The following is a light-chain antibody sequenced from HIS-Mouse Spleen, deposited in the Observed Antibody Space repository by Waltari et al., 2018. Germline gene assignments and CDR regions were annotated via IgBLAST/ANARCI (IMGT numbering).Light chain of an antibody. V-gene: IGLV2-23*01. CDR2: EGS. CDR3: CSYAGSYTFVV. J-gene: IGLJ2*01. CDR1: SSDVGSYNL. Sequence: QSALTQPASVSGSPGQSITISCTGTSSDVGSYNLVSWYQQHPGKAPKLMIYEGSKRPSGVSNRFSGSKSGNTASLTIPGLQAEDEADYYFCSYAGSYTFVVFGGGTKLTVL.